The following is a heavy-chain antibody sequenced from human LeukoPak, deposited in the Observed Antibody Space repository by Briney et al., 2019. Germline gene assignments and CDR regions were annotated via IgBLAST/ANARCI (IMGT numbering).Heavy chain of an antibody. CDR3: AKERRDAFDL. V-gene: IGHV3-9*01. Sequence: GRSLRLSCAASGFTFDDYAMHWVRQAPGKGLEWVSGISWNSGSIGYADSVKGRFTISRDNAKNSLYLQKNSLGAEDTALYYCAKERRDAFDLWGQGTMVTVSS. CDR1: GFTFDDYA. CDR2: ISWNSGSI. J-gene: IGHJ3*01.